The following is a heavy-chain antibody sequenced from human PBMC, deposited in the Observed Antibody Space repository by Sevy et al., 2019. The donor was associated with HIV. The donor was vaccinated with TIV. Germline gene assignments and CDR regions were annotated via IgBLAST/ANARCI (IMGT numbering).Heavy chain of an antibody. CDR3: ARDPNPLRDFWSGYYRRGPYGMDV. D-gene: IGHD3-3*01. J-gene: IGHJ6*02. V-gene: IGHV4-4*07. Sequence: SETLSLTCTVSGGSISSYYWSWIRQPAGKGLEWIGRIYTSGSTNYNPSLKSRVTMSVDTSKNQFSLKLSSVTAADTAGYYCARDPNPLRDFWSGYYRRGPYGMDVWGQGTTVTVSS. CDR1: GGSISSYY. CDR2: IYTSGST.